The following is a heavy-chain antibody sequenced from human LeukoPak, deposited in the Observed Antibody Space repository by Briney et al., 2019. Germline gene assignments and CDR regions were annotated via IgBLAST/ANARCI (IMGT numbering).Heavy chain of an antibody. CDR1: GGSISSTNYY. CDR3: ARHTRSGYSGYENAFDI. CDR2: LYDSGST. V-gene: IGHV4-39*01. D-gene: IGHD5-12*01. Sequence: PSETLSLTCTVSGGSISSTNYYWDWIRQPPGKGLEWIGNLYDSGSTHYNPSLKSRVTISVDTSKNQFSLRLTSVTAADAAVYYCARHTRSGYSGYENAFDIWGQGTMVTVSS. J-gene: IGHJ3*02.